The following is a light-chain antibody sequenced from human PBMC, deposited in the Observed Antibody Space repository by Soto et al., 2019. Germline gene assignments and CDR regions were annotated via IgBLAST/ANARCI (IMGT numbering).Light chain of an antibody. Sequence: QSALTQPPSASGSPGQSVAISCTGTSSDICGYDSVSWYQQYPGEVPRLLISDVSERPSGVPDRFSGSKSGNTASLTISGLQAEDEADYYCASYAGTSKVFGTGTKLTVL. J-gene: IGLJ1*01. CDR2: DVS. CDR1: SSDICGYDS. V-gene: IGLV2-8*01. CDR3: ASYAGTSKV.